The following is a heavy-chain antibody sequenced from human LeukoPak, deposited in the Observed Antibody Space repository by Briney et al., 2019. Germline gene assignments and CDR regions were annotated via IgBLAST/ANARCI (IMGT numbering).Heavy chain of an antibody. CDR1: GGSFSGYY. Sequence: SETLPLTCAVYGGSFSGYYWSWIRQPPGKGLEWIGEINHSGSTNYNPSLKSRVTISVDTSKNQFSLKLSSVTAADTAVYYCARAPRWRYYFDYWGQGTPVTVSS. CDR3: ARAPRWRYYFDY. V-gene: IGHV4-34*01. J-gene: IGHJ4*02. D-gene: IGHD5-24*01. CDR2: INHSGST.